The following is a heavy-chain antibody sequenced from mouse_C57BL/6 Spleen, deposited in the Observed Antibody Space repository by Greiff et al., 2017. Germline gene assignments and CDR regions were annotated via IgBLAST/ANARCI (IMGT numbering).Heavy chain of an antibody. CDR3: ARGLQFDY. D-gene: IGHD2-13*01. Sequence: QVQLQQSGPELVKPGASVKISCKASGYAFSSSWMNWVKQRPGKGLEWIGRIYPGDGDTNYNGKFKGKATLTADKSSSTAYMQLSSLTSEDSAVYFCARGLQFDYWGQGTTLTVSS. J-gene: IGHJ2*01. V-gene: IGHV1-82*01. CDR2: IYPGDGDT. CDR1: GYAFSSSW.